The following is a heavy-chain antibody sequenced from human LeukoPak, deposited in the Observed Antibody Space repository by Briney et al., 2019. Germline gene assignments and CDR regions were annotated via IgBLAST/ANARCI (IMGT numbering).Heavy chain of an antibody. CDR3: ARGDYDFWSGYYRT. CDR1: GYTFTGYY. CDR2: INPNSGGT. D-gene: IGHD3-3*01. Sequence: ASVKVSCKASGYTFTGYYMHWVRQAPGQGLEWMGRINPNSGGTNYAQKFQGRVTMTRDTSICTAYMELSRLRSDDTAVYYCARGDYDFWSGYYRTWGQGTLVTVSS. V-gene: IGHV1-2*06. J-gene: IGHJ5*02.